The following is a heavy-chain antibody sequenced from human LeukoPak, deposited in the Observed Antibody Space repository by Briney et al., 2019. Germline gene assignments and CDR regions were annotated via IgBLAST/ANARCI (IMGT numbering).Heavy chain of an antibody. J-gene: IGHJ4*02. Sequence: SETLSLTCTVYGGSFSGYYWSWIRQPPGKGLEWIGEIDHSGRTNYNPSLKSRVTISLDTSKNQFSLKLSSVTAADTAVFYCAREVGVGPGSGMYYFDSWGQGTLVTVSS. CDR1: GGSFSGYY. D-gene: IGHD3-10*01. V-gene: IGHV4-34*01. CDR2: IDHSGRT. CDR3: AREVGVGPGSGMYYFDS.